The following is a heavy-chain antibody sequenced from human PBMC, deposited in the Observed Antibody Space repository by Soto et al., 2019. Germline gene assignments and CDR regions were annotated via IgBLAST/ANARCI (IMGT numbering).Heavy chain of an antibody. CDR2: IYYSGST. V-gene: IGHV4-59*08. CDR3: ARRYSSSFDF. J-gene: IGHJ4*02. D-gene: IGHD6-13*01. Sequence: SETLSLTCFVSGTSISSTYWWTWVRQSPGKGLEWIGYIYYSGSTNYNPSLKSRVTISVDTSKNQFSLKLSSVTAADTAVYYCARRYSSSFDFWGQGTLVTVSS. CDR1: GTSISSTYW.